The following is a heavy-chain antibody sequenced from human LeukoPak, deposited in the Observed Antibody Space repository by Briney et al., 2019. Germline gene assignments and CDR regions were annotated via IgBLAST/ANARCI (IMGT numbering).Heavy chain of an antibody. Sequence: SETLSLTCRVSGGSSSSYYWSWIRQSPGKGLEWIAYVYNSGSTNYNPSLKSRVTISVDTSKNHFSLKLSSVTAADAAVYYCARHSPFLHGMDVWGQGTTVTVSS. CDR2: VYNSGST. CDR3: ARHSPFLHGMDV. CDR1: GGSSSSYY. J-gene: IGHJ6*02. V-gene: IGHV4-59*08. D-gene: IGHD3-3*01.